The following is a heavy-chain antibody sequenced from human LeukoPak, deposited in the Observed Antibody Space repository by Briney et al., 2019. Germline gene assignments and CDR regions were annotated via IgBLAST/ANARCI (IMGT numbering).Heavy chain of an antibody. CDR1: GGSISSGGYY. CDR2: IYTSGST. Sequence: SETLSLTCTVSGGSISSGGYYWSWIRQPPGKGLEWIGRIYTSGSTNYNPSLKSRVTMSVDTSKNQFSLKLSSVTAADTAVYYCAREVGRKRTDAFDIWGRGTMVTVSS. V-gene: IGHV4-61*02. J-gene: IGHJ3*02. CDR3: AREVGRKRTDAFDI.